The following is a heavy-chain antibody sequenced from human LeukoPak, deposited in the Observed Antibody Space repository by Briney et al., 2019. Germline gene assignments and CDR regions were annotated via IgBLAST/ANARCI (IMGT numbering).Heavy chain of an antibody. D-gene: IGHD6-19*01. CDR2: IIPIFGTA. Sequence: WASVKVSCKASGGTFSSYAISWVRQAPGQGLEWMGGIIPIFGTANYAQKFQGRVTITADKSTSTAYMELSSLRSEDTAVYYCARDGSREGLPGIAVLNWFDPWGQGTLVTVSS. CDR3: ARDGSREGLPGIAVLNWFDP. J-gene: IGHJ5*02. V-gene: IGHV1-69*06. CDR1: GGTFSSYA.